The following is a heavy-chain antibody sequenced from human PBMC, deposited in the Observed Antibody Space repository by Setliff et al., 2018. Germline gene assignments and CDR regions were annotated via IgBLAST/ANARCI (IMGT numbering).Heavy chain of an antibody. J-gene: IGHJ4*02. D-gene: IGHD3-16*01. CDR3: AKQGDLAFDY. V-gene: IGHV1-2*02. CDR2: IDPKSGRT. CDR1: GYPFVGYF. Sequence: GASVKVSCKTSGYPFVGYFIYWMRQAPGQGLEWVGWIDPKSGRTKYAVKFQGRVTMTRDTSSSTIYMEVSSLTSDGTAVYFCAKQGDLAFDYWGQGTQVTVSS.